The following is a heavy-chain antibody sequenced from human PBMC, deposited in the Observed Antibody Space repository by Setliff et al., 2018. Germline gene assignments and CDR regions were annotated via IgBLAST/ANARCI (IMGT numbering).Heavy chain of an antibody. J-gene: IGHJ3*02. V-gene: IGHV3-21*04. Sequence: GGSLRLSCVASAFTFSRYSMNWVRQAPGKGLEWVSSTSSSGSFEFYADSVKGRFTISRDNANNSMSLQMNSLRAEDAAVYYCIRDTSGRDAFDIWGQGTMVTVSS. CDR3: IRDTSGRDAFDI. D-gene: IGHD6-19*01. CDR2: TSSSGSFE. CDR1: AFTFSRYS.